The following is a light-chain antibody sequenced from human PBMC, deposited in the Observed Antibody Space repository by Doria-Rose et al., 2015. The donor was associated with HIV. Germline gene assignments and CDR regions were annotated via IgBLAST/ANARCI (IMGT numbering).Light chain of an antibody. Sequence: QSPGTLSLSPGERATLSCRASQSFSSTYLAWYQQKPGQAPSLLIYDGSTRATGIPDRFSASVSGTDFTRTINRLEPEDFALYYCHQYGTPWTFGQGTKVEI. J-gene: IGKJ1*01. CDR2: DGS. CDR1: QSFSSTY. V-gene: IGKV3-20*01. CDR3: HQYGTPWT.